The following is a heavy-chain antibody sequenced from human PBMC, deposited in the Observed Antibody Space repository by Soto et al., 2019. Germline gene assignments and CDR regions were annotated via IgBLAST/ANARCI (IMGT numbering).Heavy chain of an antibody. V-gene: IGHV4-61*03. CDR3: AREVSCSGGSCYNYFDF. CDR2: VYYTGST. J-gene: IGHJ4*02. CDR1: GGSVSSGSHY. D-gene: IGHD2-15*01. Sequence: QVLLQESGPGLVKPSETLSLTCTVSGGSVSSGSHYWTWIRQPPGKGLEWIGYVYYTGSTKYNPSLKSRVTISMDTSKNHFSLKLSSVTAADTAVYYCAREVSCSGGSCYNYFDFWGQGTLVTVSS.